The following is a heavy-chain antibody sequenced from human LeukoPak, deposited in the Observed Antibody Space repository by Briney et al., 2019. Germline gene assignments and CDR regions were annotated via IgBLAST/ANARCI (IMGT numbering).Heavy chain of an antibody. Sequence: PGGSLRLSCAASGFTVSSNYMSWVRQAPGKGLEWVSAISGSGGSTYYADSVKGRFTISRDNSKNTLYLQMNSLRAEDTAVYYCAKDGRSSGWLNYFDYWGQGALVTVSS. J-gene: IGHJ4*02. CDR3: AKDGRSSGWLNYFDY. CDR1: GFTVSSNY. CDR2: ISGSGGST. D-gene: IGHD6-19*01. V-gene: IGHV3-23*01.